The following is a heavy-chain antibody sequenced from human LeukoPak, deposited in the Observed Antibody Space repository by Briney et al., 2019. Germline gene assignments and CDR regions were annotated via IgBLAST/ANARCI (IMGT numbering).Heavy chain of an antibody. CDR1: GGTFSSYG. V-gene: IGHV1-69*01. D-gene: IGHD3-22*01. J-gene: IGHJ4*02. CDR3: ARESDSSGYYGSSYYFDY. Sequence: SVKVSCKASGGTFSSYGISWVRQAPGQGLEWMGGIIPIFGTANYAQKFQGRVTITADESTSTAYMELSSLRSEDTAVYYCARESDSSGYYGSSYYFDYWGQGTLVTVSS. CDR2: IIPIFGTA.